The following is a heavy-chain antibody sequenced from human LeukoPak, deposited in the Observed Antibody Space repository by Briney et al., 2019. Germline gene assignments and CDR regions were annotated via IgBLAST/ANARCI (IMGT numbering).Heavy chain of an antibody. CDR2: ISSSSSYI. J-gene: IGHJ4*02. CDR3: AKDTTVPILSEFDY. CDR1: GFTFSSYS. V-gene: IGHV3-21*04. Sequence: GGSQRLSCAASGFTFSSYSMNWVRQAPGKGLEWVSSISSSSSYIYYADSVKGRFTISRDNSKNTLYLQMNSLRAEDTAVYYCAKDTTVPILSEFDYWGQGTLVTVSS. D-gene: IGHD4-17*01.